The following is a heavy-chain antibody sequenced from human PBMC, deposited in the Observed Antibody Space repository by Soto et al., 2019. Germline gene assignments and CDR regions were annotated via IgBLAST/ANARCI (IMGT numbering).Heavy chain of an antibody. Sequence: PGGSLRLSCAASGFTFSTYWMNWVRQAPGKGLEWVATIKQDGSERYYVDSVKGRFTISRDNAKNSLFLQVNGLRAEDTAVYYCARDRGYCSAGTCYAVLDYWGQGALVTVSS. D-gene: IGHD2-15*01. V-gene: IGHV3-7*01. CDR2: IKQDGSER. J-gene: IGHJ4*02. CDR3: ARDRGYCSAGTCYAVLDY. CDR1: GFTFSTYW.